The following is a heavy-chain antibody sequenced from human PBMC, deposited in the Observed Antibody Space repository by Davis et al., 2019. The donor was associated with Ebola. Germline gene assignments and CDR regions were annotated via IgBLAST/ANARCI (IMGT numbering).Heavy chain of an antibody. CDR3: ARIRFLINDY. D-gene: IGHD3-3*01. CDR2: IYPGDYDT. Sequence: GESLKISCKGFGYSFSGHWIAWVRQMPGKGLEWVGSIYPGDYDTRYSPSFQGQVTISVDKSISTAYLHWSSLRASDTAMYYCARIRFLINDYWGQGTLVTVSS. CDR1: GYSFSGHW. V-gene: IGHV5-51*01. J-gene: IGHJ4*02.